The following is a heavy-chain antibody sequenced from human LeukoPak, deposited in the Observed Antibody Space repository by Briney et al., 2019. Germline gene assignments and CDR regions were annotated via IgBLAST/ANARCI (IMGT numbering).Heavy chain of an antibody. CDR3: AKNLRSLYYDFWSGYYWGNWFDP. Sequence: GGSLRLSCAASGFTFSSYAMSWVRQAPGKGLEWVSAISGSGGSTYYADSVKGRFTISRDNSKNTLYLQMNSLRAEDTAVYYCAKNLRSLYYDFWSGYYWGNWFDPWGQGTLVTVSS. V-gene: IGHV3-23*01. J-gene: IGHJ5*02. CDR1: GFTFSSYA. D-gene: IGHD3-3*01. CDR2: ISGSGGST.